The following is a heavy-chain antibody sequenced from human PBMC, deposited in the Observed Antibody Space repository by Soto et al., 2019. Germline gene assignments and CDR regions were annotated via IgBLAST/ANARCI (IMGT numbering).Heavy chain of an antibody. CDR1: GFTFGDYA. D-gene: IGHD2-2*01. V-gene: IGHV3-49*03. Sequence: GGSLRLSCTASGFTFGDYAMSWFRQAPGKGLEWVGFIRSKAYGGTTEYAASVKGRFTISRYDSKSIAYLQMNSLKTEDTAVYYCTRVGHIVVVPAANYWGQGTLVTVSS. J-gene: IGHJ4*02. CDR3: TRVGHIVVVPAANY. CDR2: IRSKAYGGTT.